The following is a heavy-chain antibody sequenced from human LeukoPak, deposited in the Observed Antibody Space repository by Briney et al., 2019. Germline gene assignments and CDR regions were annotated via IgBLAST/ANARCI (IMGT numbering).Heavy chain of an antibody. Sequence: GGSLRLSCAASGFTFDDYAMSWVRQAPGKGLEWVSGVNWNGDSIGYAGSVKGRFTVFRDNAKNSLYLQMNSLRAEDTAFYYCARDLRNVVVVAASLDYWGQGALVTVSS. J-gene: IGHJ4*02. CDR2: VNWNGDSI. CDR3: ARDLRNVVVVAASLDY. D-gene: IGHD2-15*01. CDR1: GFTFDDYA. V-gene: IGHV3-20*04.